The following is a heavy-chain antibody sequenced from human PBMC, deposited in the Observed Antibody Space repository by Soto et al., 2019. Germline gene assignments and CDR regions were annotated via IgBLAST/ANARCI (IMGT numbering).Heavy chain of an antibody. V-gene: IGHV3-64D*06. J-gene: IGHJ4*02. CDR3: ARLAPYYYDSSGYYSHAPKYYFDY. CDR2: ISDTGGSK. D-gene: IGHD3-22*01. Sequence: PGGSLRLSCSASGFTFNKYAMHWVRQAPGTGLEYVSSISDTGGSKSHADSVKGRFTISRDNSKDTVFLQMTSLRGEDTAVYYCARLAPYYYDSSGYYSHAPKYYFDYWGQGTLVTVSS. CDR1: GFTFNKYA.